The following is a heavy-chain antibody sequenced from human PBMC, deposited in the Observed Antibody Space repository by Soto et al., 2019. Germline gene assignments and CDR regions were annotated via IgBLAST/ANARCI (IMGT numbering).Heavy chain of an antibody. Sequence: QVQLQESGPGLVKPSETLSLTCTVSGGSISSYYWSWIRQPPGKGLEWIGYIYYSGSTNYNPSLKSRVTISVDTSKNQFSLKLSSVTAADTAVYYCARWVREIRGYSYGSQYYYYGMDVWGQGTTVTVSS. CDR3: ARWVREIRGYSYGSQYYYYGMDV. J-gene: IGHJ6*02. D-gene: IGHD5-18*01. CDR1: GGSISSYY. V-gene: IGHV4-59*01. CDR2: IYYSGST.